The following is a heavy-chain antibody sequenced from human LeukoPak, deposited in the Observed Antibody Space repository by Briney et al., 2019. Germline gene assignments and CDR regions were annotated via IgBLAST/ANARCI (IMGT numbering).Heavy chain of an antibody. CDR1: GGSISSYY. CDR2: IYCSGST. CDR3: AREGHNGDYPA. J-gene: IGHJ4*02. Sequence: SETLSLTCTVSGGSISSYYWSWIRQPPGKGLEWIGYIYCSGSTNYNPSLKSRVTISVDTSKNQFSLKLSSVTAADTAVYYCAREGHNGDYPAWGQGTLVTVSS. V-gene: IGHV4-59*01. D-gene: IGHD4-17*01.